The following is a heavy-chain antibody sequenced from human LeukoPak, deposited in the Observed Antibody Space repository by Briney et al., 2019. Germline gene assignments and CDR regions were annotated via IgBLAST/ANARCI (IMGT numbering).Heavy chain of an antibody. D-gene: IGHD3-22*01. Sequence: PSETLSLTCAVSGNSISSGYYWGWIRQPPGKGLEWIGTIYHSGSTSYNPSLKSRVTISVDTPENQFSLRLSSVTAADTAVYYCARESDSGGFSNYWGQGILVTVSS. CDR3: ARESDSGGFSNY. CDR1: GNSISSGYY. V-gene: IGHV4-38-2*01. CDR2: IYHSGST. J-gene: IGHJ4*02.